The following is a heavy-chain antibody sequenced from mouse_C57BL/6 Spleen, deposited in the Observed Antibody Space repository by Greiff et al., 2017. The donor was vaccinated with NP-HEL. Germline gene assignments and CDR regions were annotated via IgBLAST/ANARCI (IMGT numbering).Heavy chain of an antibody. D-gene: IGHD1-1*01. V-gene: IGHV1-55*01. Sequence: QVQLQQPGAELVKPGASVKMSCKASGYTFTSYWITWVKQRPGQGLAWIGDIYPGSGSTNYNEKFKSKATLTVDTSSSTAYMQLSSLTSEDSAVYYCARWTVVAHYYAMDYWGQGTSVTVSS. CDR1: GYTFTSYW. J-gene: IGHJ4*01. CDR2: IYPGSGST. CDR3: ARWTVVAHYYAMDY.